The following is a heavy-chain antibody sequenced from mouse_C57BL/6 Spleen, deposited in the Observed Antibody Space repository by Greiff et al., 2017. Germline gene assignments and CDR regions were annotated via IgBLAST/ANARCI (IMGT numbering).Heavy chain of an antibody. CDR1: GFTFSSYA. J-gene: IGHJ3*01. CDR3: SRDSCFLRAWFAY. D-gene: IGHD2-12*01. V-gene: IGHV5-9-1*02. CDR2: ISSGGDYI. Sequence: EVQGVESGEGLVKPGGSLKLSCAASGFTFSSYAMSWVRQTPEKRLEWVAYISSGGDYIYYADTVKGRFTISRDNARNNLYLQLRSLQSEDTAMYYCSRDSCFLRAWFAYWGQGTLVTVSA.